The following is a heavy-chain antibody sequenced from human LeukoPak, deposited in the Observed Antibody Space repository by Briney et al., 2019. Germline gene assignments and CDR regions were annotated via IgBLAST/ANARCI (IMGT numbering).Heavy chain of an antibody. D-gene: IGHD6-6*01. CDR3: ARAIAARWFFFDY. CDR2: IYPGDSDT. Sequence: GESLKISCKGSGYSFTSYWIGWVRQMPGKGLEWMGIIYPGDSDTRYSPSFQGQVTISADKSISTAYLQWSSLKASHTAMYYCARAIAARWFFFDYWGQGTLVTVSS. V-gene: IGHV5-51*01. CDR1: GYSFTSYW. J-gene: IGHJ4*02.